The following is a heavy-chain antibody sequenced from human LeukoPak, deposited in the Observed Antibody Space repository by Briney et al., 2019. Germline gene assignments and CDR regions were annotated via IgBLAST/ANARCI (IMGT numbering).Heavy chain of an antibody. CDR1: GGSISSYY. V-gene: IGHV4-39*07. CDR2: IYYSGST. CDR3: ARTFYNRLTGYYADRYDS. J-gene: IGHJ4*02. Sequence: ASETLSLTCTVSGGSISSYYWAWIRQSPGKGLQWIGSIYYSGSTYYKPSLKSRVSMSVDTSKNQFSLKLTSVTAADTAVYYCARTFYNRLTGYYADRYDSWGQGTLVTVSS. D-gene: IGHD3-9*01.